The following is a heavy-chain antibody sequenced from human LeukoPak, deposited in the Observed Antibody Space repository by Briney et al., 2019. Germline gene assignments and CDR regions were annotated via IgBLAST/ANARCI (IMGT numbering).Heavy chain of an antibody. CDR3: ARDDPGYSYGRIGFDP. CDR2: IYTSGNT. D-gene: IGHD5-18*01. CDR1: GGSFSGYY. Sequence: SETLSLTCAVYGGSFSGYYWSWIRQPAGKGLEWIGRIYTSGNTNYNPSLKSRVTMSVDTSKNQFSLKLSSVTAADTAVYYCARDDPGYSYGRIGFDPWGQGTLVTVSS. J-gene: IGHJ5*02. V-gene: IGHV4-4*07.